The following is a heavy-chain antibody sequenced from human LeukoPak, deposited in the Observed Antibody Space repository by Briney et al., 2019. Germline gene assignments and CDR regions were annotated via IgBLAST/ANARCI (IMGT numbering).Heavy chain of an antibody. CDR3: ARAGCSSTSCYVGEIDY. D-gene: IGHD2-2*01. Sequence: ASVKVSCKSSVCTFSSYAISWVRQAPGQGLEWMGGSIPIFGTANYAQKFQGRVTITADKSTSTAYMELSSLRSEDTAVYYCARAGCSSTSCYVGEIDYWGQGTLVTVSS. CDR2: SIPIFGTA. V-gene: IGHV1-69*06. CDR1: VCTFSSYA. J-gene: IGHJ4*02.